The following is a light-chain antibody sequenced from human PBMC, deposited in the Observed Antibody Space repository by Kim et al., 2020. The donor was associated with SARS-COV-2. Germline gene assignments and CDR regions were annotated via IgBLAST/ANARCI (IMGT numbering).Light chain of an antibody. CDR1: FPNVGRNT. Sequence: GQTITVTGSGSFPNVGRNTVNWWQQFPGTAPKLLIFGYNQRPSGVPARFSGSKSGTSASLAISGLQSEDEADYYCAAWDDNLNGVGFGGGTQLTVL. J-gene: IGLJ2*01. V-gene: IGLV1-44*01. CDR3: AAWDDNLNGVG. CDR2: GYN.